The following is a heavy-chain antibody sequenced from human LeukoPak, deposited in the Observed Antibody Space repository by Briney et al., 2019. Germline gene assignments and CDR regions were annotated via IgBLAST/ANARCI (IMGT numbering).Heavy chain of an antibody. Sequence: GGSLRLSCAASGFTLSSYWMHWVRQAPGKGLVWVSRINGDGSSTSYADSVKGRFTIPRDSAKNTLYLQMNSLRAEDTAVYYCARGSSVVGLDWGQGTLVTVSS. CDR2: INGDGSST. J-gene: IGHJ4*02. V-gene: IGHV3-74*01. D-gene: IGHD2-15*01. CDR3: ARGSSVVGLD. CDR1: GFTLSSYW.